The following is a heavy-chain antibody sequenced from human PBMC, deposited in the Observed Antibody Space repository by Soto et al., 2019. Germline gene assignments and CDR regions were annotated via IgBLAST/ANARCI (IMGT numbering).Heavy chain of an antibody. J-gene: IGHJ4*02. Sequence: QVQLVQSGAEVKKPGSSVKVSCKASGGTFSRYAISWVRQAPGQGLEWMGGIIPIFGTANYAQKFQGRVTITADEATSTAYMELSSLRSEDTAVYYCARDALPRIAAAGTTVGDYWGQGTLVTVSS. V-gene: IGHV1-69*12. CDR1: GGTFSRYA. CDR3: ARDALPRIAAAGTTVGDY. CDR2: IIPIFGTA. D-gene: IGHD6-13*01.